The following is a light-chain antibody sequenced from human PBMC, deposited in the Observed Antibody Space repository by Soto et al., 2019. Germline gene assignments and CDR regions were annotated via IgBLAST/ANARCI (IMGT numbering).Light chain of an antibody. J-gene: IGLJ1*01. CDR3: FSYTSSTAYV. CDR1: SSDVGGYNY. V-gene: IGLV2-14*01. CDR2: EVS. Sequence: QSALTQPASVSWSPGQSITISCTVTSSDVGGYNYVSWYQLHPGKAPKLMIYEVSNRPSGISNRFSASKYGNTASLTISGLQAEDEADYYCFSYTSSTAYVFGTGTKVTVL.